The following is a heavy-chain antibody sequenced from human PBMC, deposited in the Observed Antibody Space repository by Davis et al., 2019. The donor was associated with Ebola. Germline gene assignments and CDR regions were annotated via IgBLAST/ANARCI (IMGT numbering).Heavy chain of an antibody. CDR2: ISVYNGNT. D-gene: IGHD5-18*01. CDR3: ARWSRGYSYGPKLDY. V-gene: IGHV1-18*01. Sequence: ASVKVSCKASGYTFTNYGISWVRQAPGQGLEWMGWISVYNGNTIYEQKLQGRVTMTTDTSTSTAYMELRSLRSEDTAMYYCARWSRGYSYGPKLDYWGQGTLVTVSS. CDR1: GYTFTNYG. J-gene: IGHJ4*02.